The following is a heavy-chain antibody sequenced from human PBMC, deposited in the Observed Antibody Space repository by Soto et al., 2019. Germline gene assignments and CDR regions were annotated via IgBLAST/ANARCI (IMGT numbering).Heavy chain of an antibody. CDR3: AIDEYYYYYYYMDV. V-gene: IGHV3-74*01. Sequence: PGGSLRLSCAASGFTFSSYWMHWVRQAPGKGLVWVSRINSDGSSTSYADSVKGRFTISRDNAKNTLYLQMNSLRAEDTAVYYCAIDEYYYYYYYMDVWGKGTTVPSP. CDR1: GFTFSSYW. J-gene: IGHJ6*03. CDR2: INSDGSST.